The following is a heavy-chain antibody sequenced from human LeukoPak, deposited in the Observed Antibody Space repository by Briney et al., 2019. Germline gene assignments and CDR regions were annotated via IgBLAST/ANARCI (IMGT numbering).Heavy chain of an antibody. CDR1: GFTFSSYA. D-gene: IGHD2-15*01. V-gene: IGHV3-23*01. Sequence: GGSLRLSCAASGFTFSSYAMSWVRQAPGKGLEWGSAISGSGGNKYYADSVKGRFTISRDNSKNTLYLQTHTLRAEDTAVYYCAKVKYCSGGSCRQYYFDYWGQGTLVTVSS. CDR3: AKVKYCSGGSCRQYYFDY. CDR2: ISGSGGNK. J-gene: IGHJ4*02.